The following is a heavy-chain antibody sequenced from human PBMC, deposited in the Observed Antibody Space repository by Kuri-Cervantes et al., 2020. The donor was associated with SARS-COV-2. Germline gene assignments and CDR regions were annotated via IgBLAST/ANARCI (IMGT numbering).Heavy chain of an antibody. J-gene: IGHJ5*02. CDR3: ARADYGDFVAYNWFDP. Sequence: SGPTLVKPTQTLTLACTFSGFSLSTSGMCVSWIRQPPGKALEWLALIDWDDDKYYSTSLKTRLTISKDTSKNQVVLTMTNMDPVDTATYYCARADYGDFVAYNWFDPWGQGTLVTVSS. D-gene: IGHD4-17*01. CDR2: IDWDDDK. V-gene: IGHV2-70*12. CDR1: GFSLSTSGMC.